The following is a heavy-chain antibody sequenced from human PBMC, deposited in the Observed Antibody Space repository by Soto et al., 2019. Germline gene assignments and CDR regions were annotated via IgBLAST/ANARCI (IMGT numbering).Heavy chain of an antibody. CDR3: GSPRSGPSPDVGH. CDR2: INPNSGDT. CDR1: LFSDDTTFW. D-gene: IGHD2-15*01. Sequence: ASVTVSCTASLFSDDTTFWIRWVRRAPGQGLEWMGSINPNSGDTIYAQNFQGRVTMTRDTSISTAYMEVSSLTSDDTAVYYCGSPRSGPSPDVGHWGHGPVVNGAS. V-gene: IGHV1-2*02. J-gene: IGHJ4*01.